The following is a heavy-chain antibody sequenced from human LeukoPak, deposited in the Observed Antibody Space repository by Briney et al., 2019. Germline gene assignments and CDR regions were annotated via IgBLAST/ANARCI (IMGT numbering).Heavy chain of an antibody. D-gene: IGHD2-2*01. CDR2: IYHSGST. CDR1: GGSISSSNW. Sequence: PSETLSLTCAVSGGSISSSNWWSWVRQPPGKGLEWIGEIYHSGSTNYNPSLKSRVTISVDKSKNQFSLKLSSVTAADTAVYYCARLSASGFPAQYYFDYWGQGTLVTVSS. V-gene: IGHV4-4*02. CDR3: ARLSASGFPAQYYFDY. J-gene: IGHJ4*02.